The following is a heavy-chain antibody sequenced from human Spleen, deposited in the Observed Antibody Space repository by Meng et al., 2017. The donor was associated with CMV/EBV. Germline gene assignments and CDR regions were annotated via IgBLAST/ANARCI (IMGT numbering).Heavy chain of an antibody. CDR2: IHSDGSST. CDR3: ARDVGDYVSGVD. CDR1: GFTFSSYW. Sequence: GESLKISCAASGFTFSSYWMTWVRQAPGKGLVWVSRIHSDGSSTSYADSVKGRFTISRDNAKNTLFLEMNSLRVEDTAVYFCARDVGDYVSGVDWGQGTLVTVSS. V-gene: IGHV3-74*01. D-gene: IGHD4-17*01. J-gene: IGHJ4*02.